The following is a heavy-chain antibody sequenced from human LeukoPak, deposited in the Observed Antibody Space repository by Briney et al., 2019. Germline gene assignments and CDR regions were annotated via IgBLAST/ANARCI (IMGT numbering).Heavy chain of an antibody. Sequence: PGGSLRLSCAASGFTFSSYGMHWVRQAPGKGLEWVAVISCDGSNKYYADSVKGRFTISRDNSKNTLYLQMNSLRAEDTAVYYCAKSYYGAIDYWGQGTLVTVSS. CDR1: GFTFSSYG. CDR2: ISCDGSNK. J-gene: IGHJ4*02. D-gene: IGHD3-22*01. V-gene: IGHV3-30*18. CDR3: AKSYYGAIDY.